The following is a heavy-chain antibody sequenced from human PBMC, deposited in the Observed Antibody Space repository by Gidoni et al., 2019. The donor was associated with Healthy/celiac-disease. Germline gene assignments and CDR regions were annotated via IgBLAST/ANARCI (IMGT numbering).Heavy chain of an antibody. CDR1: GFTFSSYA. D-gene: IGHD3-3*01. CDR3: AKVSEQYHDFWSGYPPGGMDV. J-gene: IGHJ6*02. V-gene: IGHV3-23*04. CDR2: IIGSGGST. Sequence: EVQLVESGGGLVQPGGSLRLSCAASGFTFSSYAMSWVRQAPGKGLEWVSAIIGSGGSTYYADSVKGLFTISRDNSKNTLYLQMNSLRAEDTAVYYCAKVSEQYHDFWSGYPPGGMDVWGQGTTVTVSS.